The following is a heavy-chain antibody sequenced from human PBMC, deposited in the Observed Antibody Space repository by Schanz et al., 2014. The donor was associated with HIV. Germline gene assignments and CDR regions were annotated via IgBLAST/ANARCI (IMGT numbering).Heavy chain of an antibody. Sequence: QVQLVQSGAEVKKSGASVRVSCKASGYTFPSFGISWVRQAPGQGLEGMGYISAYNGNTNYAQKVQGRVTMSTDTSTSTAYMDLRSLRSDDTAVYFCARDFNIGDQYYFDHWGQGTLVTVSS. V-gene: IGHV1-18*01. CDR1: GYTFPSFG. CDR3: ARDFNIGDQYYFDH. D-gene: IGHD2-21*02. J-gene: IGHJ4*02. CDR2: ISAYNGNT.